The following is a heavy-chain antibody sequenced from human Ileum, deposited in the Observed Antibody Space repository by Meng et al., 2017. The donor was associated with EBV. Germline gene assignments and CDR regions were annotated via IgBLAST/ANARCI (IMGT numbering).Heavy chain of an antibody. CDR2: IHADGSVT. CDR1: GFNFSNYW. V-gene: IGHV3-74*01. Sequence: AQCVESGVGLFHPGGSLILVCATCGFNFSNYWMHWVRQAPGKGLVWVSRIHADGSVTNYADSVKGRFTISRDNAKNTLYLQMNSLRAEDTAVYYCARDLFWNQADYWGQGTLVTVSS. J-gene: IGHJ4*02. CDR3: ARDLFWNQADY. D-gene: IGHD1-14*01.